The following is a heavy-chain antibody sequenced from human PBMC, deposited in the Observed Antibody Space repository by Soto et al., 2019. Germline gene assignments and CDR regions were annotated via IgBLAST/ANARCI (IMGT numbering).Heavy chain of an antibody. CDR2: ITETGGDT. V-gene: IGHV3-23*01. J-gene: IGHJ6*02. Sequence: GGSLRLSCAASGFTFSNFVMRWVRQTPGKGLEWVSTITETGGDTYYTDSVKGRFTVSRDNSKNTLYLQMTSLRAEVTALYYCTKASSDRHHMDVWGQGTTVTVSS. CDR1: GFTFSNFV. CDR3: TKASSDRHHMDV.